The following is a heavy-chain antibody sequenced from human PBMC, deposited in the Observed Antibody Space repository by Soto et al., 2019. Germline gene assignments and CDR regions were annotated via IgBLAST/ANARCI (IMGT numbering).Heavy chain of an antibody. CDR2: INHSGST. CDR1: GGPFSGYY. CDR3: ASRTVGSYYYYYGMDV. J-gene: IGHJ6*02. D-gene: IGHD2-2*03. V-gene: IGHV4-34*01. Sequence: SETLSVTYAVYGGPFSGYYWSWVRQPPGKGLEWIGEINHSGSTNYNPSLKSRVTISVDTSKNQFSLKLSSVTAADTAVYYCASRTVGSYYYYYGMDVWGQGTTVT.